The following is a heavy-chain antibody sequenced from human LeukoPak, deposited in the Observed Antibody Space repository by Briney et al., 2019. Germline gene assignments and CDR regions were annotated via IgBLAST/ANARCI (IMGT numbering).Heavy chain of an antibody. V-gene: IGHV3-74*01. CDR3: ARAGDYGSGSCAFDM. CDR2: ISSDGSST. J-gene: IGHJ3*02. D-gene: IGHD3-10*01. CDR1: GVTFSSYW. Sequence: GGSLRLSCVASGVTFSSYWMHWVRQVPGKGLVWVSRISSDGSSTSYADSVKGRFTISRDNAKNSLYLQMNSLRAEDTAVYYCARAGDYGSGSCAFDMWGQGTMVTVSS.